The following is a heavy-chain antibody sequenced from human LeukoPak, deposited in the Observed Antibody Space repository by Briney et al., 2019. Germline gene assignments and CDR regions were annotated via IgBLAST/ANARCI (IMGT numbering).Heavy chain of an antibody. J-gene: IGHJ6*03. CDR3: ARTTEGGYTYDYFYYYYMDV. CDR1: GGSFSGYY. D-gene: IGHD5-18*01. Sequence: SETLSLTCAVYGGSFSGYYWSWIRQPPGKGLEWIGEINHSGSTNYNPSLKRRVTISVDTSKNQFSLKLSSVTAANTAVYYCARTTEGGYTYDYFYYYYMDVWGKGTTVTISS. V-gene: IGHV4-34*01. CDR2: INHSGST.